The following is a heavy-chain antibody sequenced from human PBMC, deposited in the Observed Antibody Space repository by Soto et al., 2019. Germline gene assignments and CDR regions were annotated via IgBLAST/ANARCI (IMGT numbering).Heavy chain of an antibody. J-gene: IGHJ6*03. D-gene: IGHD7-27*01. V-gene: IGHV1-58*02. CDR2: IVVGSGNT. CDR1: GFTFTTSA. Sequence: EASVKVSCTDSGFTFTTSAMQWVRQARGQRLEWIGWIVVGSGNTNYAQKFQERVTITRDMSTSTAYMELSSLRSEDTAVYYCAASLGYYYYYMDVWGKGTTVTVSS. CDR3: AASLGYYYYYMDV.